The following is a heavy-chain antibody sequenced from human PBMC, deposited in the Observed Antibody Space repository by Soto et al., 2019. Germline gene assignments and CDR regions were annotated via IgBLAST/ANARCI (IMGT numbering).Heavy chain of an antibody. V-gene: IGHV4-31*03. CDR3: ACGSGYDYRHDY. CDR1: GGSISSGGYY. CDR2: IYYRGSS. D-gene: IGHD5-12*01. J-gene: IGHJ4*02. Sequence: QVQLQESGPGLVKPSQTLSLTCTVSGGSISSGGYYWSWIRQHPGKGLEWIGYIYYRGSSYYNPSLKSRVTISVDTSKNQFALKLSSVTAADTAVYYCACGSGYDYRHDYWGQGTLVTVSS.